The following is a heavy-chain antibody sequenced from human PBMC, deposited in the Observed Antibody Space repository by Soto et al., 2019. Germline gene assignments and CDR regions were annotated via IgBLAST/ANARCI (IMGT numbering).Heavy chain of an antibody. CDR2: ISAYNGNT. CDR1: GYTFTSYA. J-gene: IGHJ4*02. Sequence: QVQLVQSGAEVKKPGASVKVSCKASGYTFTSYAISWVRQAPGQGLEWMGWISAYNGNTNYAQKLQGRVTMTTDTSASKAYMEPRSLRSDDTAVYYCARDAAAGLNDYWGQGTLVTVSS. V-gene: IGHV1-18*01. D-gene: IGHD6-13*01. CDR3: ARDAAAGLNDY.